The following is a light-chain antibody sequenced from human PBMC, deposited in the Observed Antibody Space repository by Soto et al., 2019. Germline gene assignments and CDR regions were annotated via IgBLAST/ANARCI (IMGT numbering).Light chain of an antibody. CDR3: QQYGSSRWT. J-gene: IGKJ1*01. CDR2: GAS. Sequence: EIVLMQSPGTLSLSQGERATLSCRASQSVSSIYLAWYQQKPGQAPRLLIYGASSRATGIPDRFSGSGSGTDFALTISRLEPEDFAVYYCQQYGSSRWTFGQGTKVDIK. CDR1: QSVSSIY. V-gene: IGKV3-20*01.